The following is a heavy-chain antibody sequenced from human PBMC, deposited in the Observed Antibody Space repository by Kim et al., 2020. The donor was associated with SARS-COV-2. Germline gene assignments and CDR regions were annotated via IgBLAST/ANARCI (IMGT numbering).Heavy chain of an antibody. Sequence: VGSVKGRFTISRDNAKNSLYLQMNSLRAEDTAVYYCARVGEAVAGAFDYWGQGTLVTVSS. CDR3: ARVGEAVAGAFDY. V-gene: IGHV3-7*03. D-gene: IGHD6-19*01. J-gene: IGHJ4*02.